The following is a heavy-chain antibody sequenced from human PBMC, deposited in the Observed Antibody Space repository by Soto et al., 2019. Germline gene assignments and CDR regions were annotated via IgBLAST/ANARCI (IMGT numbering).Heavy chain of an antibody. CDR3: TRVGYCSGSSCYQGGMDV. CDR1: GYTFSGYY. D-gene: IGHD2-15*01. Sequence: ASVYVSCQASGYTFSGYYIHWVRQAPGQGLKWMGWINPNSGGTNYAQKFQGWVTMTTDASISTAYMELSRLRFDDTAVYYCTRVGYCSGSSCYQGGMDVW. J-gene: IGHJ6*01. V-gene: IGHV1-2*04. CDR2: INPNSGGT.